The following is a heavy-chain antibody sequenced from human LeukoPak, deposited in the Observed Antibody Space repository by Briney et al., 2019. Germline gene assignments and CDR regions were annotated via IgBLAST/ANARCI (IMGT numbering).Heavy chain of an antibody. CDR1: GFIFSTYS. CDR2: ISSTDSTI. D-gene: IGHD1-1*01. V-gene: IGHV3-48*01. CDR3: ARDLDGAVAFDI. Sequence: PGGSLRLSCAASGFIFSTYSMNWVRQAPGKGLEWVSYISSTDSTIYYADSAQGRFTISRDNAKNSLYLQMNSLRAEDTAVYYCARDLDGAVAFDIWGQGTMVTVSS. J-gene: IGHJ3*02.